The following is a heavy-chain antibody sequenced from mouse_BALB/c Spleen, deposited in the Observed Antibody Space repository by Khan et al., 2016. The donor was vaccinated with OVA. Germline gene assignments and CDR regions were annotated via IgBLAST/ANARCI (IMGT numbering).Heavy chain of an antibody. CDR3: ARRGLRWDFDY. Sequence: QVQLQQSGAELAKPGASVKMSCKASGYPFINYWMPWVKQRPGQGLEGIGYISPSTGYSEYNQKFKDKATLTADKSSSTAYKQLSSLTSEDSAVYYCARRGLRWDFDYWGQGTTLTVSS. CDR2: ISPSTGYS. V-gene: IGHV1-7*01. J-gene: IGHJ2*01. CDR1: GYPFINYW. D-gene: IGHD1-1*01.